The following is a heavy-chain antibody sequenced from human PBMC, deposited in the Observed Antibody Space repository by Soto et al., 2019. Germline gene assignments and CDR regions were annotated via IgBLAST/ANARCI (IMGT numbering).Heavy chain of an antibody. D-gene: IGHD6-13*01. V-gene: IGHV3-9*01. J-gene: IGHJ5*02. CDR3: AKGGSGALIAPAGTGNWIVP. CDR1: GFSFDDYA. Sequence: GGSLRLSCAAYGFSFDDYAMHWVRQAPGKGLEWVSGITWNGGTIFYADSVKGRFTISRDNAKNSLYLQMNSLTAEDTALYYCAKGGSGALIAPAGTGNWIVPWGQGTVVTVSS. CDR2: ITWNGGTI.